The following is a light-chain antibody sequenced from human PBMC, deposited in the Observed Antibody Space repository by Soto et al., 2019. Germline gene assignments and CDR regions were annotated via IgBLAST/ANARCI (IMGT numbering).Light chain of an antibody. CDR3: HQYDAWPLT. Sequence: ERVLTQSPAILSVSPGDRATLSCRASQSVSSHLAWYQQRPGQAPRLLIYAASTRATGVPARFSASGSGTEFPLTISSVQSEDFAFYYCHQYDAWPLTFGPGTKVDI. J-gene: IGKJ3*01. CDR2: AAS. V-gene: IGKV3-15*01. CDR1: QSVSSH.